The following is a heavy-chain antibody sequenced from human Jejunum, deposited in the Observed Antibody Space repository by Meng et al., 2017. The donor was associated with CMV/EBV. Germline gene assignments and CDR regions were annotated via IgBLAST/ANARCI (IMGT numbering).Heavy chain of an antibody. CDR1: GTVKRGDSL. V-gene: IGHV4-61*08. J-gene: IGHJ6*02. Sequence: GTVKRGDSLWTWTRQSPGRGLGWIGYVSHSESINYNPSLKSRGIISIDTSKNQFSLKLSSVTAADTAVYYCTREIVRGYTRDGRDVWGQGTTVTVSS. CDR2: VSHSESI. CDR3: TREIVRGYTRDGRDV. D-gene: IGHD5-12*01.